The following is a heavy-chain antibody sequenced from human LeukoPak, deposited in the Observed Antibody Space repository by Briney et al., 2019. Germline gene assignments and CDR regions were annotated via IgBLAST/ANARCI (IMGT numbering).Heavy chain of an antibody. J-gene: IGHJ4*02. CDR2: INYRGTT. CDR3: ARRTGVGAMDH. CDR1: GDSISSTPDYY. V-gene: IGHV4-39*01. D-gene: IGHD1-26*01. Sequence: SETLSLTCTVSGDSISSTPDYYWTWIRQPPGKGLEWIGYINYRGTTYYHPSLKSRVTLSVDTSKNQFSLTLTSETAADTAVFYCARRTGVGAMDHWGQGTLVTVSS.